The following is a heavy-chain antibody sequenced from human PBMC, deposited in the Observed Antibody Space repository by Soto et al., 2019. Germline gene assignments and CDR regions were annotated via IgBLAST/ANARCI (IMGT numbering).Heavy chain of an antibody. J-gene: IGHJ6*02. D-gene: IGHD6-6*01. V-gene: IGHV3-33*01. CDR2: IWYDGSNK. CDR3: ERERIAARGYYGMDV. Sequence: GGSLRLSCAASGFTFSSYGMHWVRQAPGKGLEWVAVIWYDGSNKYYADSVKGRFTISRDNSKNTLYLQMNSLRAEDTAVYYCERERIAARGYYGMDVWGQGTTVTVYS. CDR1: GFTFSSYG.